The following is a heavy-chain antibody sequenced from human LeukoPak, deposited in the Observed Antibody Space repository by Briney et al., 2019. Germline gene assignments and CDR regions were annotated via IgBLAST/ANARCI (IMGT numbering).Heavy chain of an antibody. V-gene: IGHV1-2*02. CDR2: INPNSGGT. Sequence: ASVKVSCKASGYTFTGYYMHWVRQAPGQGLEWMGWINPNSGGTNYTQKFQGRVTMTRDTSISTAYMELSGLTSDDTAVYYCASGLYDSSGYYYGYWGQGTLVIVSS. CDR3: ASGLYDSSGYYYGY. D-gene: IGHD3-22*01. J-gene: IGHJ4*02. CDR1: GYTFTGYY.